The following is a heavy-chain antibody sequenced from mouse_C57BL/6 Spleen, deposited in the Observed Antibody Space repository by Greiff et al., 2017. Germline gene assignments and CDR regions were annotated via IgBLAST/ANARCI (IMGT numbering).Heavy chain of an antibody. D-gene: IGHD4-1*01. CDR1: GFNIKDDY. V-gene: IGHV14-4*01. CDR3: TRNWDVMDY. CDR2: IDPENGDT. J-gene: IGHJ4*01. Sequence: EVMLVESGAELVRPGASVKLSCTASGFNIKDDYMHWVKQRPEQGLEWIGWIDPENGDTEYASKFQGKATITADTSSNTAYLQLSSLTSEDTAVYYCTRNWDVMDYWGQGTSVTVSS.